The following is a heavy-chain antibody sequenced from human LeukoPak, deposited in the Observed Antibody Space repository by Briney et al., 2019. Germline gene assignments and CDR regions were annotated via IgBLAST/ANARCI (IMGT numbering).Heavy chain of an antibody. D-gene: IGHD3-22*01. CDR3: TSLYDSSRP. V-gene: IGHV3-73*01. J-gene: IGHJ5*02. CDR1: GFTFSDSG. CDR2: IRSKANNYAT. Sequence: TGGSLRLSCAASGFTFSDSGMDWVRQASGKGLEWVGPIRSKANNYATTYAASVKGRFTISRDDSKNTAFLQMNSLKSEDTDVYYCTSLYDSSRPWGQGTMVSVSS.